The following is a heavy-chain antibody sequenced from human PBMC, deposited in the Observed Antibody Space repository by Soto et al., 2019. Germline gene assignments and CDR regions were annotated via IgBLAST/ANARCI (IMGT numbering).Heavy chain of an antibody. D-gene: IGHD4-17*01. J-gene: IGHJ6*02. Sequence: QVQLVQSGAEVKKPGASVKVSCKASGYTFTGYYMHWVRQAPGQGLEWMGWINPNSGGTNYAQKCQGWLPTTRDRSSSTAYMELSRLRSDDTAVYYCARAEGDYGDFGGMDVWGQGTTVTVSS. CDR2: INPNSGGT. V-gene: IGHV1-2*04. CDR3: ARAEGDYGDFGGMDV. CDR1: GYTFTGYY.